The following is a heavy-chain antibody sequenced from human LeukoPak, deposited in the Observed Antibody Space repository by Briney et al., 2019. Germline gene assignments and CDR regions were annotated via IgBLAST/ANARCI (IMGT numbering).Heavy chain of an antibody. CDR1: GFTFSSYA. CDR3: VKDRDGYPDS. J-gene: IGHJ4*02. D-gene: IGHD5-24*01. Sequence: GGSLRLSCAASGFTFSSYAMHWVRQAPGKGLEWVAVISYDGSNKYYADSVKGRFTISRDNAKNSLYLQMNSLRAEDTALYYCVKDRDGYPDSWGQGTLVTVSS. V-gene: IGHV3-30*04. CDR2: ISYDGSNK.